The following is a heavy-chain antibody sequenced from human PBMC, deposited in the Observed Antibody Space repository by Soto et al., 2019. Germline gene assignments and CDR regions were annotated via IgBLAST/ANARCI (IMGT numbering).Heavy chain of an antibody. CDR1: GGSISSGGYY. CDR3: ARSYYDSSGYYFPFDY. CDR2: IYYSGST. J-gene: IGHJ4*02. Sequence: QVQLQESGPGLVKPSQTLSLTCTVSGGSISSGGYYWSWIRQHPGKGLEWIGYIYYSGSTYYNPSLKSRVTISVDTSKNQFSLKLSSVTAADTAVYYCARSYYDSSGYYFPFDYWGQGTLVTVSS. D-gene: IGHD3-22*01. V-gene: IGHV4-31*03.